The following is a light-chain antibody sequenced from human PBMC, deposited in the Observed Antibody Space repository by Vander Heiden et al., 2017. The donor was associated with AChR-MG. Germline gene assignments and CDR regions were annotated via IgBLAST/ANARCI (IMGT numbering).Light chain of an antibody. J-gene: IGLJ3*02. Sequence: QSVRPQTRSASGTPVQRVNSSRPGSSTEMGRNTVNWYQQRPGTATKLLIYSDNQRPAGVPDRFSGSKSGTSASLAISGLQSEDEADYYCAAWDDSLNGWVFGGGTKLTVL. V-gene: IGLV1-44*01. CDR1: STEMGRNT. CDR3: AAWDDSLNGWV. CDR2: SDN.